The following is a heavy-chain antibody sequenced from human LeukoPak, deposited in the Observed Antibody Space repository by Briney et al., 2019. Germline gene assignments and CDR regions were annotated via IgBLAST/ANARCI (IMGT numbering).Heavy chain of an antibody. CDR1: RYSFTSYD. D-gene: IGHD6-6*01. V-gene: IGHV1-8*01. CDR3: ARAERIAARSGYNWFDP. Sequence: SAVNVSCMACRYSFTSYDIYWLGQATPQGREGVGVMYPNSGNTGYAQKFQGRVTMTRNTSISTAYMELSSLRSEDTAVYYCARAERIAARSGYNWFDPWGQGTLVTVSS. J-gene: IGHJ5*02. CDR2: MYPNSGNT.